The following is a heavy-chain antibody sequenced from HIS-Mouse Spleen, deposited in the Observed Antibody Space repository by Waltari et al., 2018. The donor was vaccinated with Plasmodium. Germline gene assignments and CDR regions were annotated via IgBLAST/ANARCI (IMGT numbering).Heavy chain of an antibody. CDR2: INHSGST. V-gene: IGHV4-34*01. CDR1: GGSFRGYY. CDR3: ASSGSGSYYY. J-gene: IGHJ4*02. D-gene: IGHD3-10*01. Sequence: QVQLQQWGAGLLKPSETLSLTCAVNGGSFRGYYWSWIRQPPGKGLEWIGEINHSGSTNYNPSLKSRVTISVDTSKNQFSLKLSSVTAADTAVYYCASSGSGSYYYWGQGTLVTVSS.